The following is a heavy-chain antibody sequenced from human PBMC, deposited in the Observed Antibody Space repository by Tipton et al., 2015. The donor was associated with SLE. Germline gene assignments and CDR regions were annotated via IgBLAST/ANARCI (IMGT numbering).Heavy chain of an antibody. CDR3: ARDGGYYRNWYFDL. CDR2: IYYSGST. V-gene: IGHV4-39*07. J-gene: IGHJ2*01. D-gene: IGHD1-26*01. Sequence: TLSLTCTVSGGSISSSSYYWGWIRQPPGKGLEWIGSIYYSGSTYYNPSLKSRVTISVDKSKNQFSLKLSSVTAADTAVYYCARDGGYYRNWYFDLWGRGTLVTVSS. CDR1: GGSISSSSYY.